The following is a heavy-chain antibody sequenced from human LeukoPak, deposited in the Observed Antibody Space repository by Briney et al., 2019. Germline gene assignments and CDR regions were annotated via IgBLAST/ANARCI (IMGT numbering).Heavy chain of an antibody. J-gene: IGHJ4*02. CDR3: ARDVGADYYDSSGYYDY. CDR1: GFTFSSYW. Sequence: GGSLRLSCAASGFTFSSYWMSWVRQAPGKGLEWVANIKQDGSEKYYVDSVKGRFTISRDNAKNSLYLQMSSLRAEDTAVYYCARDVGADYYDSSGYYDYWGQGTLVTVSS. V-gene: IGHV3-7*01. CDR2: IKQDGSEK. D-gene: IGHD3-22*01.